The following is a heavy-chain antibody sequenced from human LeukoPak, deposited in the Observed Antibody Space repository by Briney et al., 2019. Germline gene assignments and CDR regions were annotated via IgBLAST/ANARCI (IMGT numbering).Heavy chain of an antibody. Sequence: SETLSLTSTVSGGSISSYYWSWIRDPPGEGLERIGYIYYSGSTNYNPSLKSRVTISVDTSKNQFSLKLSSVTAADTAVYYCARAEQQLGYYFDYWGQGTLVTVSS. V-gene: IGHV4-59*01. D-gene: IGHD6-13*01. CDR1: GGSISSYY. CDR3: ARAEQQLGYYFDY. J-gene: IGHJ4*02. CDR2: IYYSGST.